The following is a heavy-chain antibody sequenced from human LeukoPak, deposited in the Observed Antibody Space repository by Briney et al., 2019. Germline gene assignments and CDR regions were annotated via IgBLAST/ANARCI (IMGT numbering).Heavy chain of an antibody. V-gene: IGHV4-34*01. Sequence: PSETLSLTCAVYGGSFSGYYWSWIRQPPGKGLEWIGEINHSGSTNYNPSLKSRVTISVDTSKNQFSLKLSSVTAADTAVYYCARDGDIVVVPAAKNYYYYGMDVWGQGTTVTVSS. CDR1: GGSFSGYY. J-gene: IGHJ6*02. CDR3: ARDGDIVVVPAAKNYYYYGMDV. D-gene: IGHD2-2*01. CDR2: INHSGST.